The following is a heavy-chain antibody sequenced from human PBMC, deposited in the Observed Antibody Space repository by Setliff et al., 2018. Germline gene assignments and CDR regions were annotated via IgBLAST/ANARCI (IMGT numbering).Heavy chain of an antibody. CDR2: LNGVGHST. CDR1: GFTFRDYS. CDR3: ARLALTGYDTSGYYYALDYYYYMDV. J-gene: IGHJ6*03. D-gene: IGHD3-22*01. V-gene: IGHV3-23*01. Sequence: LSLSCATSGFTFRDYSLSWVRQAPGKGLEWVSGLNGVGHSTYYADSVKGRFTISRDNANHSLHLQMNSLRAEDTAVYFCARLALTGYDTSGYYYALDYYYYMDVWGKGTTVTSP.